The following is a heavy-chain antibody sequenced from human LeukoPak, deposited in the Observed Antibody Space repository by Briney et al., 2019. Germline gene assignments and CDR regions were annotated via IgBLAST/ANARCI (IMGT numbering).Heavy chain of an antibody. CDR3: ARAYDSSGYYFPYYFDY. J-gene: IGHJ4*02. V-gene: IGHV3-7*01. CDR1: GFTFSSYW. D-gene: IGHD3-22*01. CDR2: IKQDGSEK. Sequence: GGSLRLSCAASGFTFSSYWMSWVRQAPGKGLGWVANIKQDGSEKYYVDSVKGRFTISRDNAKNSLYLQMNSLRAEDTAVYYCARAYDSSGYYFPYYFDYWGQGTLVTVSS.